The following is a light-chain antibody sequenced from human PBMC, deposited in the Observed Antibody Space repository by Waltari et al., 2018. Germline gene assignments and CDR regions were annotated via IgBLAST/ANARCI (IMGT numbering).Light chain of an antibody. CDR2: ANS. J-gene: IGLJ3*02. CDR1: SSNIGAGYD. CDR3: QSYDSSLSGSWV. V-gene: IGLV1-40*01. Sequence: QSVLTQPPSVSGAPGQRVTISCTGTSSNIGAGYDVHWYQQLPGTAPQLLIYANSNRPAGVPDRFSGSKYGTSASLAITGLQAEDEADYYCQSYDSSLSGSWVFGGGTKLTVL.